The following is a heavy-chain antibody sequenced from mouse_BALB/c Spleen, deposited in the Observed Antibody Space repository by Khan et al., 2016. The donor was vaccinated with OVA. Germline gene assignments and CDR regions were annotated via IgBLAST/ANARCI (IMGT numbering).Heavy chain of an antibody. J-gene: IGHJ3*01. CDR2: IWSAGST. CDR1: GFSLANYS. D-gene: IGHD2-4*01. V-gene: IGHV2-2*02. Sequence: QVQLKESGPGLVQPSQSLSITCTVSGFSLANYSVHWVRQSPGKGLEWLGVIWSAGSTDYNAAFMSRLTINKDNSRCHVFFNMNSLQPNDAAIYYCARRGYDYGRGALFAYGGQGTLVTVSA. CDR3: ARRGYDYGRGALFAY.